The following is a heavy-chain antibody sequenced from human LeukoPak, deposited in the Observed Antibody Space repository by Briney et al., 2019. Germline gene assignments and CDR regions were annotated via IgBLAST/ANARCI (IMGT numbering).Heavy chain of an antibody. Sequence: GGSLRLSCAASGFTFSSYSMYWVRQAPGKGLEWVSSITSSSTYIYYADSAKGRFTVSRDNAKSSLYLQMNSLRAEDTAVYYCARFLAGTISYWGQGTLVTVSS. J-gene: IGHJ4*02. CDR2: ITSSSTYI. CDR3: ARFLAGTISY. V-gene: IGHV3-21*01. D-gene: IGHD6-19*01. CDR1: GFTFSSYS.